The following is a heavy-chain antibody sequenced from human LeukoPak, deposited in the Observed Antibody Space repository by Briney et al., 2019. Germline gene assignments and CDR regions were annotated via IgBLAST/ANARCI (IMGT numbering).Heavy chain of an antibody. CDR3: AKPHGYSSGPWGAFDI. V-gene: IGHV3-23*01. CDR1: GFTFSSYA. D-gene: IGHD6-19*01. CDR2: ISGSGGST. Sequence: PGGSLRLSCAASGFTFSSYAMSWVRQAPGKGLEWVSAISGSGGSTYYADSVKGRFTISGDNSKDTLYLQMNSLRAEDTAVYYCAKPHGYSSGPWGAFDIWGQGTMVTVSS. J-gene: IGHJ3*02.